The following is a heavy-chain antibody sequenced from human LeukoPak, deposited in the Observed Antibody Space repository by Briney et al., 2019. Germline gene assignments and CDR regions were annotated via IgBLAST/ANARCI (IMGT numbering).Heavy chain of an antibody. V-gene: IGHV4-59*12. Sequence: SEALSLTCTVSGGSISSYYWSWIRQPPGKGLEWIGYIYYSGSTNYNPSLKSRVTISVDTSKNQFSLKLSSVTAADTAVYYCARGHSYYYYGMDVWGQGTTVTVSS. CDR3: ARGHSYYYYGMDV. CDR1: GGSISSYY. J-gene: IGHJ6*02. CDR2: IYYSGST.